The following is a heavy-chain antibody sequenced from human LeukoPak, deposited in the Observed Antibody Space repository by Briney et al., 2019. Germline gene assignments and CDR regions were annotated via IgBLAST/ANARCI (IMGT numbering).Heavy chain of an antibody. Sequence: TGGSLRLSCAASGFTFSSYAMSWVRQAPGKWLEWVSAISGSGGTTYYADSVKGRFTISRDNSKNTLYLQMNSLRAEDTAVYYCAKVKVTTRLGLFDSWGQGTLVTVSS. CDR3: AKVKVTTRLGLFDS. CDR1: GFTFSSYA. CDR2: ISGSGGTT. D-gene: IGHD1-1*01. V-gene: IGHV3-23*01. J-gene: IGHJ5*01.